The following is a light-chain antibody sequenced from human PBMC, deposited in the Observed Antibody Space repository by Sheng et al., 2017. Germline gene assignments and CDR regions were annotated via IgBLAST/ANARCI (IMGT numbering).Light chain of an antibody. CDR2: VYR. V-gene: IGLV7-46*01. J-gene: IGLJ3*02. Sequence: QAVVTQEPSLTVSPGGTVILTCGSTAGVVTSSHYPYWLQLKPGQAPKTLIFVYRQQTTLGHLPGSQAPSLGGRKTALDSFGLAQREDEAEYYCFLSYSGAWVFGGGTNVDRP. CDR3: FLSYSGAWV. CDR1: AGVVTSSHY.